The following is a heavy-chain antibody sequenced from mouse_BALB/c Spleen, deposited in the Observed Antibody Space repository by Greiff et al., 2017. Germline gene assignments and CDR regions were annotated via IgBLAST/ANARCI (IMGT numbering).Heavy chain of an antibody. CDR2: ISSGGSYT. Sequence: EVKLMESGGDLVKPGGSLKLSCAASGFTFSSYGMSWVRQTPDKRLEWVATISSGGSYTSYPDSVKGRFTISRDNAKNTLYLQMSSLKSEDTAMYYGARSIYDGYFYAMDDWGQGTSVTVAS. CDR3: ARSIYDGYFYAMDD. V-gene: IGHV5-6*01. CDR1: GFTFSSYG. J-gene: IGHJ4*01. D-gene: IGHD2-3*01.